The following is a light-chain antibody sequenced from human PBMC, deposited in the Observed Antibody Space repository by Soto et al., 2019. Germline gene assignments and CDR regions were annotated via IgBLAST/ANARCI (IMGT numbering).Light chain of an antibody. J-gene: IGKJ1*01. CDR1: QNIVNW. V-gene: IGKV1-5*03. CDR3: QQYDSYSEA. Sequence: DIQMTQSPSTLSASVGDRVTITCRARQNIVNWLAWYQQKPGKAPNLLIYKTSTLQRGVPSRFSGSGSGTEFTLTISSLQPDDFATYYCQQYDSYSEAFGQGTKVDIK. CDR2: KTS.